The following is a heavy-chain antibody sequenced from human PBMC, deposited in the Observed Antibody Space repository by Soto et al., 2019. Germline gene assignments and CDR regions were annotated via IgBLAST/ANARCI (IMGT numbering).Heavy chain of an antibody. Sequence: SETLSLTCTVSGGSISSGGYYWGWIRQHPGKGLEWIGYIYYSGSTYYNPSLKSRVTISVDTSKNQFSLKLSSVTAADTAVYYCARGGIAAAAPPDYWGQGTLVTVS. CDR3: ARGGIAAAAPPDY. D-gene: IGHD6-13*01. V-gene: IGHV4-31*03. CDR1: GGSISSGGYY. CDR2: IYYSGST. J-gene: IGHJ4*02.